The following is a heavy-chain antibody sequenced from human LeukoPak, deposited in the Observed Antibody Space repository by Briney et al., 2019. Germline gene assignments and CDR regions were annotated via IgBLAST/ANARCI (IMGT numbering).Heavy chain of an antibody. Sequence: SQTLSLTCTVSGGSISSCAYYWSWIRQHPGKGLEWIGYIYYSGSTYYNPSLKSRVTMSVDTSNNQFSLKLSSVTAADTAVYHCAWHDSSDKLDYWGQGTLVTVSS. D-gene: IGHD3-22*01. CDR3: AWHDSSDKLDY. CDR1: GGSISSCAYY. J-gene: IGHJ4*02. V-gene: IGHV4-31*03. CDR2: IYYSGST.